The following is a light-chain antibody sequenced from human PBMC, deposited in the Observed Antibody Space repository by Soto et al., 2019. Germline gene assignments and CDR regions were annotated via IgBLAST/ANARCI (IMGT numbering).Light chain of an antibody. CDR3: QVWDTGSDHVV. CDR2: DDS. Sequence: SYELTQPPSVSVAPGQTARITCGENNIGSKSVQWYQQKAGQAPVLVVHDDSDRPSGIPERFSGSNSGNTATLSISRVEVGDEADYYCQVWDTGSDHVVFGGGTKLTVL. CDR1: NIGSKS. V-gene: IGLV3-21*02. J-gene: IGLJ2*01.